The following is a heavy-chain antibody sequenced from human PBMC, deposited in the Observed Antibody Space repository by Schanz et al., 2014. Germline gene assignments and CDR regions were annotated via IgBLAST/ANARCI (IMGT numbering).Heavy chain of an antibody. CDR1: GFTVSSNH. Sequence: EGQLAESGGGLVQPGGSLRLSCAVSGFTVSSNHMSWVRQAPGKGLEWVSVIYSGIGAYYADSVKDRFTVSRDNARNSLYLHMNSLGADDTAVYYCARDIEYRRGDASWDCLEYGMDVWGQGTTVTVSS. J-gene: IGHJ6*02. V-gene: IGHV3-66*01. CDR2: IYSGIGA. CDR3: ARDIEYRRGDASWDCLEYGMDV. D-gene: IGHD2-21*02.